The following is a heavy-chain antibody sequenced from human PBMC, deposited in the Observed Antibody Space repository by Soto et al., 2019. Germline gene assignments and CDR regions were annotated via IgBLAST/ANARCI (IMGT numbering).Heavy chain of an antibody. D-gene: IGHD5-12*01. CDR3: ARELDAEMATIKNSYYYYGMDV. J-gene: IGHJ6*02. Sequence: PSETLSLTCTVSGGSVSSGSYYWSWIRQPPGKGLEWIGYIYYSGSTNYNPSLKSRVTISVDTSKNQFSLKLSSVTAADTAVYYCARELDAEMATIKNSYYYYGMDVWGQGTTVTVSS. CDR2: IYYSGST. CDR1: GGSVSSGSYY. V-gene: IGHV4-61*01.